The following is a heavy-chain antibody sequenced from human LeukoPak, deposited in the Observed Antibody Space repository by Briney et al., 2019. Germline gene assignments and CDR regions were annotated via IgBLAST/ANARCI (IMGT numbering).Heavy chain of an antibody. CDR2: INHINDVGDT. J-gene: IGHJ3*02. V-gene: IGHV4-34*01. Sequence: PETLSLTCAVYGGSFTGYYWSWIRQPPGKGLEWSGEINHINDVGDTKYNPSLKSRVTISLDASKNQVCLNLSSVSAADAAVYYCARGGAVRRDFWSGYLAFDIWGQGTMVTVSS. CDR3: ARGGAVRRDFWSGYLAFDI. CDR1: GGSFTGYY. D-gene: IGHD3-3*01.